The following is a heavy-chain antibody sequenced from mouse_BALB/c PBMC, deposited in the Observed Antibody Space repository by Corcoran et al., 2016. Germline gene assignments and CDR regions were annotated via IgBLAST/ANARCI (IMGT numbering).Heavy chain of an antibody. D-gene: IGHD2-10*02. CDR1: GYTFTDYF. J-gene: IGHJ2*01. Sequence: QIQLQQSGPELVKPGASVRISCKASGYTFTDYFINWVKQKPGQGLEWIGWIYPGSGNIKYNEKFKGKATLTVETSSSTAYMQLSSLTSEDTAVYFCARGYGNYYLDYWGQGTTLTVSS. V-gene: IGHV1-84*02. CDR3: ARGYGNYYLDY. CDR2: IYPGSGNI.